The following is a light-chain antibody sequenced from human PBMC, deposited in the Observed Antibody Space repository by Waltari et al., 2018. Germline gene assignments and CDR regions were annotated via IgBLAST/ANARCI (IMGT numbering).Light chain of an antibody. CDR3: LMYMGSGIWV. J-gene: IGLJ2*01. Sequence: QTVVTQEPSLAVSPGGTVTLTCALSSGSISSTFYVSLYPHPPGQAPRTLIYKINSRSAGVPDRFSGSFLGKKSALTITGAQADDDADYYCLMYMGSGIWVFGGGTKVTVL. CDR2: KIN. V-gene: IGLV8-61*01. CDR1: SGSISSTFY.